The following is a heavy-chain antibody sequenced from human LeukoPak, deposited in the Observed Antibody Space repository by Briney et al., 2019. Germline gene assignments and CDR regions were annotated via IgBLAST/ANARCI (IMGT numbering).Heavy chain of an antibody. CDR1: GYTFSSYA. Sequence: GGSLRLSCAASGYTFSSYAMTWVRQAPGKGLEWVSGISGSGGSTNYADSVKGRFTISRDNSKNTLYLQMNSLRAEDTAVYYCARDQEGFDYWGQGTLVTVSS. J-gene: IGHJ4*02. CDR3: ARDQEGFDY. CDR2: ISGSGGST. V-gene: IGHV3-23*01.